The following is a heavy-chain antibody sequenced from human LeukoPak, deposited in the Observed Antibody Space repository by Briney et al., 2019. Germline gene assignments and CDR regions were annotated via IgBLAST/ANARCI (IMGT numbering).Heavy chain of an antibody. CDR1: GFTFSSYA. J-gene: IGHJ4*02. Sequence: GGSLRLSCAASGFTFSSYAMHWVRQAPGKGLEYVSAISSNGGSTYYANSVKGRFTISRDNSKNTLYLQMGSLRAEDMAVYYCAKDSGFWSLEMATPHFDYWGQGTLVTVSS. V-gene: IGHV3-64*01. CDR2: ISSNGGST. CDR3: AKDSGFWSLEMATPHFDY. D-gene: IGHD5-24*01.